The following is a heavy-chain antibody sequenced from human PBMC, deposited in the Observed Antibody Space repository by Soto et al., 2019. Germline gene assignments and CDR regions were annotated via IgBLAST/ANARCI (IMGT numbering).Heavy chain of an antibody. J-gene: IGHJ5*02. Sequence: PSETLSLTCTVSGDSVSSSYYYWGWIRQPPGKGLEWIGSIFYSGSTYYNPSLKSRVTISVDTSKNQFSLKLSSVTAADTAVYYCARSFSSGFSNWFDPWGQGTLVTVSS. CDR1: GDSVSSSYYY. V-gene: IGHV4-39*01. CDR3: ARSFSSGFSNWFDP. D-gene: IGHD3-22*01. CDR2: IFYSGST.